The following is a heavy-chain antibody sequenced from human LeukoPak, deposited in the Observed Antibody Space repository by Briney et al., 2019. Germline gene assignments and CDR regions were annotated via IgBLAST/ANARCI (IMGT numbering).Heavy chain of an antibody. J-gene: IGHJ2*01. CDR3: ARQYSDILTGYHRGELYWYFDL. CDR2: IYHSGST. V-gene: IGHV4-38-2*02. D-gene: IGHD3-9*01. Sequence: SETLSLTCTVSGYSIGSGYYWGWIRQPPGKGLEWIGSIYHSGSTYYNPSLKSRVTISVDTSKNQFSLKLSSVTAADTAVYYCARQYSDILTGYHRGELYWYFDLWGRGTLVTVSS. CDR1: GYSIGSGYY.